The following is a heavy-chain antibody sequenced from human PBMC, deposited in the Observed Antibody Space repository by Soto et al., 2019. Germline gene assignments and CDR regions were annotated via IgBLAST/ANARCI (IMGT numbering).Heavy chain of an antibody. CDR3: ARGPARSLSLGS. CDR1: GFTFSTDV. V-gene: IGHV3-30-3*01. CDR2: IAYDGGKT. D-gene: IGHD6-6*01. J-gene: IGHJ5*02. Sequence: QVQLVESGGGVVQPGKSLRLSCAASGFTFSTDVMHWVRQAPGKGLEWVTLIAYDGGKTDYADSVRGRFTVSRDNSKNTLFLQMTSLRHEDTAVYYCARGPARSLSLGSWGQGTLVTVSS.